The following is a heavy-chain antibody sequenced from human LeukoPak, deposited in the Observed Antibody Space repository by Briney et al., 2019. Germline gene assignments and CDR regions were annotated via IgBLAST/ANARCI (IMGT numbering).Heavy chain of an antibody. V-gene: IGHV3-30*04. CDR1: GFTFSSYA. D-gene: IGHD1-26*01. CDR3: AREWRRLLRLHYFDY. Sequence: GRSLRLSCAASGFTFSSYAMHWVRQAPGKGLEWVAVISYDGSNKYYADSVKGRFTISRDNSKNTLYLQMTSLRAEDTAVYYCAREWRRLLRLHYFDYWGQGTLVTVSS. J-gene: IGHJ4*02. CDR2: ISYDGSNK.